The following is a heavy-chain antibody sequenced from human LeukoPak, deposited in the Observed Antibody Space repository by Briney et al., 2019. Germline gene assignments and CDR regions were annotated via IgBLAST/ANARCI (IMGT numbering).Heavy chain of an antibody. CDR3: AKDGSWLLQYFDY. Sequence: GGSLRLSCAASGFTFSTYGMHWVRQAPGKGLEWVAVISYDGSNKYYADSVKGRFTISRDNSKNTLYLQMNSLRAEDTAVYYCAKDGSWLLQYFDYWGQGTLVTASS. V-gene: IGHV3-30*18. CDR2: ISYDGSNK. J-gene: IGHJ4*02. D-gene: IGHD3-22*01. CDR1: GFTFSTYG.